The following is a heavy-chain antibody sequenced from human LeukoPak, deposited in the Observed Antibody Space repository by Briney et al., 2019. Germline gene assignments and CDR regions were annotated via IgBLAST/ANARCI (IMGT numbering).Heavy chain of an antibody. CDR1: GITLSNYG. CDR2: ISDRGSRT. D-gene: IGHD3-22*01. V-gene: IGHV3-23*01. J-gene: IGHJ4*02. Sequence: PGGSLRLSCAVSGITLSNYGMSWVRQAPGKGLEWVADISDRGSRTNYADSVKGRFTISTDQPKNTLYLQMNSLRAEDTAVYFCAKRGVVIRVILVGFHKEAYYFDSWGQGALVTVSS. CDR3: AKRGVVIRVILVGFHKEAYYFDS.